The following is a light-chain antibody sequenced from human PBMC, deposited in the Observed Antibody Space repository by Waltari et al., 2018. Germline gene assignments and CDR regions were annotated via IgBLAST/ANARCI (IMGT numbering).Light chain of an antibody. CDR1: DSDVGAYDF. V-gene: IGLV2-14*01. CDR2: EVS. CDR3: SSYTTSSAPGV. J-gene: IGLJ1*01. Sequence: QSALTQPASVSGSPGQSITISCSGTDSDVGAYDFVSWYHQHPGKAPHLIIYEVSNRSSVISNRFSASKSGNTASLTISGLQAEDEADYYCSSYTTSSAPGVFGTGTRVTVL.